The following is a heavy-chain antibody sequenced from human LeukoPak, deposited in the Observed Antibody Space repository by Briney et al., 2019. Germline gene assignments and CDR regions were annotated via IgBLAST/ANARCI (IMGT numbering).Heavy chain of an antibody. CDR2: INHSGST. Sequence: SSETLSPTCAVYGGSFSSSYWSWIRQPPGKGLEWIGEINHSGSTNYNPSLKSRVTISVDTSKNQFSLKLSSVTAADTAVYYCASSQEITMLRGYYFYYWGQGTLVTVSS. CDR1: GGSFSSSY. V-gene: IGHV4-34*01. J-gene: IGHJ4*02. CDR3: ASSQEITMLRGYYFYY. D-gene: IGHD3-10*01.